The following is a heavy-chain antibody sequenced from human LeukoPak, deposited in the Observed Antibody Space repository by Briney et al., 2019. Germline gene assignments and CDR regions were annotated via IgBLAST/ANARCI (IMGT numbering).Heavy chain of an antibody. CDR2: ISSSSSTI. V-gene: IGHV3-48*01. J-gene: IGHJ4*02. CDR1: GFTFSSYS. D-gene: IGHD2-8*02. Sequence: GGSLRLSCAASGFTFSSYSMNWVRQAPGKGLEWVSYISSSSSTIYYADSVKGRFTISRDNAKNSLYLQMNSLRAEDTAVYYCARDRCWWQHWGQGTLVTVSS. CDR3: ARDRCWWQH.